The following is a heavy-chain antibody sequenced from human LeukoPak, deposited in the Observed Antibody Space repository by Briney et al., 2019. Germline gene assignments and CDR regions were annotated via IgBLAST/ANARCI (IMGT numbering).Heavy chain of an antibody. CDR3: AKDAHPTVTVPYY. J-gene: IGHJ4*02. CDR2: ISWNSGSI. V-gene: IGHV3-9*01. D-gene: IGHD4-11*01. CDR1: GFTFDDYA. Sequence: PGRSLRLSCAASGFTFDDYAMHWVRQAPGKGLEWVSGISWNSGSIVYADSVKGRFTISRDNAKNSLYLQMNSLRAEDTALYYCAKDAHPTVTVPYYWGQGTLVTVSS.